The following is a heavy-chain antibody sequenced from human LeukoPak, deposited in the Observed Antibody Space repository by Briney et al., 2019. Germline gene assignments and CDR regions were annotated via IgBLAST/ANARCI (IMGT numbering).Heavy chain of an antibody. CDR3: AKDGLSDYYDSSGYYYFDY. D-gene: IGHD3-22*01. CDR1: GFTFSDYY. V-gene: IGHV3-23*01. J-gene: IGHJ4*02. CDR2: ISGSGGST. Sequence: GGSLRLSCAASGFTFSDYYMSWIRQAPGKGLEWVSAISGSGGSTYYADSVKGRFTISRDNSKNTLYLQMNSLRAEDTAVYYCAKDGLSDYYDSSGYYYFDYWGQGTLVTVSS.